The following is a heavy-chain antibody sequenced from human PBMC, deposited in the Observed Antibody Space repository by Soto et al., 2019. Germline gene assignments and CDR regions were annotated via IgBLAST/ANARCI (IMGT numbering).Heavy chain of an antibody. CDR2: IYYSGST. CDR3: ARAGGGYCISTSCSLYYYYYGMDV. Sequence: TLSLTGTVSGGSISSGGYYWSWIRQHPGKGLEWIGYIYYSGSTYYNPSLKSRVTISVDTSKNQFSLKLSSVTAADTAVYYCARAGGGYCISTSCSLYYYYYGMDVWGQGTTVTVSS. CDR1: GGSISSGGYY. V-gene: IGHV4-31*03. D-gene: IGHD2-2*01. J-gene: IGHJ6*02.